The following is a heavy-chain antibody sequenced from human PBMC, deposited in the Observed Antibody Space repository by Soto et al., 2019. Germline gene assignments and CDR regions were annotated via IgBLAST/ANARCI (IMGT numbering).Heavy chain of an antibody. CDR2: ISAYNCNT. Sequence: ASVKVSCKPSGYTFTSYGITWVRQAPGQGLVWMGWISAYNCNTNYAQKFQGRVTMTTDTSTSTAYMELRSLGSDDTAVYYCASGWFGEFVYQFDYWGQGTLVTVSS. D-gene: IGHD3-10*01. V-gene: IGHV1-18*01. CDR3: ASGWFGEFVYQFDY. CDR1: GYTFTSYG. J-gene: IGHJ4*02.